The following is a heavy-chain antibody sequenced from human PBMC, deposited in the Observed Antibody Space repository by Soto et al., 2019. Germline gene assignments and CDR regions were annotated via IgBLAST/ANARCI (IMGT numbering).Heavy chain of an antibody. D-gene: IGHD3-10*01. J-gene: IGHJ6*03. CDR2: INAGNGNT. CDR1: GYTFTSYA. V-gene: IGHV1-3*01. Sequence: ASVKVSCKASGYTFTSYAMHWVRQAPGQRHEWMGLINAGNGNTKYSQKFQGRVTITRDTSASTAYMELSSLRSEDTAVYYCARANTMVRGVISYYYYYYMDVWGKGTTVTVSS. CDR3: ARANTMVRGVISYYYYYYMDV.